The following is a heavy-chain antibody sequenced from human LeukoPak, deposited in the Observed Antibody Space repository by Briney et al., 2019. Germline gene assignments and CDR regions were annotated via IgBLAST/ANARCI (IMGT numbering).Heavy chain of an antibody. CDR3: AREDPYGDYVWYFDL. D-gene: IGHD4-17*01. V-gene: IGHV3-9*01. J-gene: IGHJ2*01. CDR2: ISWNSGTI. Sequence: GRSLRLSCAASGFTFDDYAMHWVRQAPGKGLEWVSGISWNSGTIGYADSVKGRFTISRDTAKNSLYLQMNSLRAEDTALYYCAREDPYGDYVWYFDLWGRGTLVTVSS. CDR1: GFTFDDYA.